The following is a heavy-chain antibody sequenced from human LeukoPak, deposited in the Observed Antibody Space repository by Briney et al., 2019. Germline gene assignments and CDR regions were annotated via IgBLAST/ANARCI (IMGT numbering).Heavy chain of an antibody. CDR3: ARALYSSGWSATPYGDYYYGMDV. CDR1: GFTFSSYS. D-gene: IGHD6-19*01. Sequence: SGGSLRFSCAASGFTFSSYSMNWVRQAPGKGLEWVSYISSSSSTIYYADSVKGRFTISRDNAKNSLYLQMNSLRAEDTAVYYCARALYSSGWSATPYGDYYYGMDVWGQGTTVTVSS. V-gene: IGHV3-48*04. J-gene: IGHJ6*02. CDR2: ISSSSSTI.